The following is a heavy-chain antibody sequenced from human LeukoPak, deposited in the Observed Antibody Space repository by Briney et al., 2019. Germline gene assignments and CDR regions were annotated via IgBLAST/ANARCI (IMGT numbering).Heavy chain of an antibody. CDR3: AREGSSLDSSGYYGLDY. D-gene: IGHD3-22*01. CDR2: IYTSGST. CDR1: GGSISSYY. J-gene: IGHJ4*02. V-gene: IGHV4-4*07. Sequence: SETLSLTCTVSGGSISSYYWSWIRQPAGKGLEWIGRIYTSGSTNYNASLKSRVSMSVDTSKNQFSLKLSSVTAADTAVYYCAREGSSLDSSGYYGLDYWGQGTLVTVSS.